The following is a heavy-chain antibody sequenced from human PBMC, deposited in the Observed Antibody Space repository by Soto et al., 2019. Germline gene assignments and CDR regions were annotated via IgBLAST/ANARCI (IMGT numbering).Heavy chain of an antibody. CDR1: GFTFSSYA. D-gene: IGHD1-26*01. Sequence: GGSLRLSCAASGFTFSSYAMNWVRQAPGKGLEWVSAISGSGGSTYYADSVKGRFTISRDNSKNTLYLQMNSLRAEDTAVYYCAGPAPGGELPYYYYGTDVWGQGTTVTVSS. J-gene: IGHJ6*02. CDR2: ISGSGGST. CDR3: AGPAPGGELPYYYYGTDV. V-gene: IGHV3-23*01.